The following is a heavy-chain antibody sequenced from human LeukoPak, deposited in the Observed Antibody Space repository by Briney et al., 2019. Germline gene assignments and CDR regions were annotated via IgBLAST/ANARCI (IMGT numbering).Heavy chain of an antibody. J-gene: IGHJ6*02. CDR3: ARVQTLYYYGMDV. CDR2: INHSGST. CDR1: GGSFSGYY. V-gene: IGHV4-34*01. Sequence: PSETLSLTCAVYGGSFSGYYWSWIRQPPGKGLEWIGEINHSGSTNYNPSLKSRVTISVDTSKNQFSLKLSSVTAADTAVYYCARVQTLYYYGMDVWGQGTTVTVSS.